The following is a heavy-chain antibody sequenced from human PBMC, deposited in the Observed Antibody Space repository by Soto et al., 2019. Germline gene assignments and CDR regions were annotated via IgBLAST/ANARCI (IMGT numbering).Heavy chain of an antibody. Sequence: GGSLRLSCAASGFTFSSYSMNWVRQAPGKGLEWVSYISSSSSTIYYADSVKGRFTISRDNAKNSLYLQMNSLRDEDTAVYYCARDRTIFGGPGGYYYYGMDVWGQGTTVTVSS. J-gene: IGHJ6*02. CDR1: GFTFSSYS. D-gene: IGHD3-3*01. CDR2: ISSSSSTI. CDR3: ARDRTIFGGPGGYYYYGMDV. V-gene: IGHV3-48*02.